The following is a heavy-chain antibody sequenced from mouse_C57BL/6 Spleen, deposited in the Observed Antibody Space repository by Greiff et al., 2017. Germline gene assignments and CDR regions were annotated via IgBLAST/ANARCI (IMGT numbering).Heavy chain of an antibody. CDR3: ARAKSYDGYFLWYFDV. Sequence: EVKLLESGPELVKPGASVKISCKASGYSFTDYNMNWVKQSNGKSLEWIGVINPNYGTTSYNQKLQGKATLTVDQSYSTSYMQLNSLTSEYSAVYYCARAKSYDGYFLWYFDVWGTGTSVTVSS. V-gene: IGHV1-39*01. D-gene: IGHD2-3*01. J-gene: IGHJ1*03. CDR2: INPNYGTT. CDR1: GYSFTDYN.